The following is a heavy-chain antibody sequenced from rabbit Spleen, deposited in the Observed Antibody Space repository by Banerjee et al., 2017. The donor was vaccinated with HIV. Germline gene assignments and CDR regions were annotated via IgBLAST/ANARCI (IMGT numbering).Heavy chain of an antibody. D-gene: IGHD1-1*01. CDR1: GFDFTSTYY. CDR2: IDTSSGDT. J-gene: IGHJ4*01. Sequence: QSLEESGGDLVKPGASLTLTCKASGFDFTSTYYMCWVRQAPGKGLELIACIDTSSGDTYYATWAKGRFTISRTSSTTVTLRMTSLTAADRAAYFCARDLVGVIGWNFYLWGPGTLVTVS. CDR3: ARDLVGVIGWNFYL. V-gene: IGHV1S40*01.